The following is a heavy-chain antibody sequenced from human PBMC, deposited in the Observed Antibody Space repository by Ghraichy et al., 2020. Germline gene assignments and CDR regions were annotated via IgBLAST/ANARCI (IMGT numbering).Heavy chain of an antibody. CDR3: ARGVVCSSTSCYMGGWFDP. CDR2: IYHSGST. Sequence: SLNISCAVSGGSISSGGYSWSWIRQPPGKGLEWIGYIYHSGSTYYNPSLKSRVTISVDRSKNQFSLKLSSVTAADTAVYYCARGVVCSSTSCYMGGWFDPWGQGTLVTVSS. D-gene: IGHD2-2*02. J-gene: IGHJ5*02. CDR1: GGSISSGGYS. V-gene: IGHV4-30-2*01.